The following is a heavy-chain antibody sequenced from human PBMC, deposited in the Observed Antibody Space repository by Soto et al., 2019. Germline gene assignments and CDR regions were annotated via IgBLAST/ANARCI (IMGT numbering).Heavy chain of an antibody. V-gene: IGHV4-31*03. Sequence: PSETLSLTCTVSGGSISSGGYYWSWIRQHPGEGLEWIGYIYYSGSTYYNQSLKGRVTISVDTSNNQCSLKLSSVTAADTAVYYCARQKPGYSSSWYSRQNNWFDPCGQVTLVTVSS. CDR3: ARQKPGYSSSWYSRQNNWFDP. CDR2: IYYSGST. D-gene: IGHD6-13*01. CDR1: GGSISSGGYY. J-gene: IGHJ5*02.